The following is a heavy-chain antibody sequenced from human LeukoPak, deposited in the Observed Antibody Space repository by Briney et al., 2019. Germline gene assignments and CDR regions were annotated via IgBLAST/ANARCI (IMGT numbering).Heavy chain of an antibody. D-gene: IGHD4-17*01. CDR3: ARDLYAVTTDGFDY. CDR2: ISSSSSYI. Sequence: PGGSLRLSCAASGFTFSSYSMNWVRQAPGKGLEWVSSISSSSSYIYYADSVKGRFTISRDNAKNSLYLQMNSLRAEDTAVYYCARDLYAVTTDGFDYWGQGTLVTVSS. CDR1: GFTFSSYS. V-gene: IGHV3-21*01. J-gene: IGHJ4*02.